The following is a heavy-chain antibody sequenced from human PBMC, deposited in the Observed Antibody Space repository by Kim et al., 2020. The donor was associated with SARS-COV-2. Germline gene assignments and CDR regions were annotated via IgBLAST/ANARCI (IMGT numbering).Heavy chain of an antibody. J-gene: IGHJ4*02. D-gene: IGHD6-19*01. CDR2: IYYSGST. CDR3: ARDSPVAAPFDY. Sequence: SETLSLTCTVSGGSISSSSYYWGWIRQPPGKGLEWIGSIYYSGSTYYNPSLKSRVTISVDTSKNQFSLKLSSVTAADTAVYYCARDSPVAAPFDYWGQGTLVTVSS. V-gene: IGHV4-39*02. CDR1: GGSISSSSYY.